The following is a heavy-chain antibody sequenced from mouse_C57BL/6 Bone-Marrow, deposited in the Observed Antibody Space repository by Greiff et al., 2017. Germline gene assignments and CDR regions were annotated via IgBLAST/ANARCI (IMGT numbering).Heavy chain of an antibody. CDR1: GFTFSSYG. J-gene: IGHJ1*03. D-gene: IGHD1-1*01. CDR2: INSGGSYT. Sequence: EVKVVESGGDLVKPGGSLKLSCAASGFTFSSYGMSWVRQTPDKRLEWVATINSGGSYTYYPDSVKGRFTISRDNAKNTLYLQMSSLKSEDTAMYYCARHFHPTVVATRYFDVWGTGTTVTVSS. V-gene: IGHV5-6*01. CDR3: ARHFHPTVVATRYFDV.